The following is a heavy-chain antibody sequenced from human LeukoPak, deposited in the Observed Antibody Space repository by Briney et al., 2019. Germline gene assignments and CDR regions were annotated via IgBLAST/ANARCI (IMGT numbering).Heavy chain of an antibody. CDR2: INPSGGST. Sequence: ASVKVSCKASGYTFTGYYMHWVRQAPGQGLEWMEIINPSGGSTSYAQKFQGRVTMTRDTSTSTVYMELSSLRSEDTAVYYCARVVLVATIRDYYGMDVWGQGTTVTVSS. J-gene: IGHJ6*02. CDR1: GYTFTGYY. V-gene: IGHV1-46*01. D-gene: IGHD5-12*01. CDR3: ARVVLVATIRDYYGMDV.